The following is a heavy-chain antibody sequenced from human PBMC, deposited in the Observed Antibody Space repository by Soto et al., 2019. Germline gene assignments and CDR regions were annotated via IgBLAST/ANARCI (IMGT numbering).Heavy chain of an antibody. Sequence: ASVKVSCKASGYTFTGYYMHCVRQAPGQGLEWMGWINPNSGGTNYAQKFQGWVTMTRDTSISTVYMELSRLTSDDTAVYYCARDRNVGGYSYYYYGMDVWGQGTTVTVSS. CDR1: GYTFTGYY. CDR2: INPNSGGT. V-gene: IGHV1-2*04. D-gene: IGHD2-21*02. J-gene: IGHJ6*02. CDR3: ARDRNVGGYSYYYYGMDV.